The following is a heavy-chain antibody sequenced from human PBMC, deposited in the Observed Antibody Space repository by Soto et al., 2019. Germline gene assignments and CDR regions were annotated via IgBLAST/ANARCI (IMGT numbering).Heavy chain of an antibody. CDR1: GFTFDDYA. Sequence: EVQLVESGGGLVQPGRSLRLSCAASGFTFDDYAMHWVRQAPGKGLEWVSGISWNSGSIGYADSVKGRFTISRDNAKNCLYLEMNSLRTEDTALYDYAKVRYSSSWYHMDVWVKGATVTV. CDR3: AKVRYSSSWYHMDV. J-gene: IGHJ6*03. CDR2: ISWNSGSI. D-gene: IGHD6-13*01. V-gene: IGHV3-9*01.